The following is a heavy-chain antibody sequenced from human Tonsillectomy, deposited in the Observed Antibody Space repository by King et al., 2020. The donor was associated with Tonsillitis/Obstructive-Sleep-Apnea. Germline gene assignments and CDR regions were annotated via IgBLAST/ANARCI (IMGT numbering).Heavy chain of an antibody. Sequence: VQLVESGAEVKKPGESLKISCKGSGYSFTSYSIGWVRQMPGKGLEWMGIIYPGDSDTRYSPSFQGQVTISADKSTSTASLQWNSLKVSDTAMYYCARHTGIAARPTPDYCGQGTLVTVSS. CDR1: GYSFTSYS. D-gene: IGHD6-6*01. J-gene: IGHJ4*02. V-gene: IGHV5-51*01. CDR2: IYPGDSDT. CDR3: ARHTGIAARPTPDY.